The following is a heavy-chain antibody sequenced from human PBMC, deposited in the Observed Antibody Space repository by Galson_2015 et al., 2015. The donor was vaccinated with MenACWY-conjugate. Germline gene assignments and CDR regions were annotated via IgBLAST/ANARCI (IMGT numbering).Heavy chain of an antibody. CDR3: AREYCGGDCYPTN. D-gene: IGHD2-21*02. V-gene: IGHV1-69*05. Sequence: SVKVSCKASGGTFSSYAISWVRQAPGQGLEWMGGIIPIFGTANYPQKFQGRVTMTRDTSTSTAYMELSSLTSEDTAVYYCAREYCGGDCYPTNWGQGTLVTVSS. CDR2: IIPIFGTA. J-gene: IGHJ4*02. CDR1: GGTFSSYA.